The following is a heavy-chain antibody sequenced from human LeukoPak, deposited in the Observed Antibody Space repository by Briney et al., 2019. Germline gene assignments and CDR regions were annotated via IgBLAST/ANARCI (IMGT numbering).Heavy chain of an antibody. CDR3: ARHGSQSDCFDY. V-gene: IGHV4-39*01. J-gene: IGHJ4*02. CDR2: IYYSGST. CDR1: GGSISSSSYY. Sequence: SETLSLTCTVSGGSISSSSYYWGWIRQPPGKGLEWIGSIYYSGSTYYNPSLKSRVTISVDTSKNQFSLKLSSVTAADTAVYYCARHGSQSDCFDYWGQGTLVTVSS.